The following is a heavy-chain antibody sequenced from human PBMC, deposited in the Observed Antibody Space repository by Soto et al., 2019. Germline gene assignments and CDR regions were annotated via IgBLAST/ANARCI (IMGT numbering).Heavy chain of an antibody. J-gene: IGHJ3*02. D-gene: IGHD7-27*01. V-gene: IGHV1-2*04. CDR3: GRDRHTGDAFDT. Sequence: ASVKVSCKASGYTFTGYYMHWVRQAPGQGLEWMGWINPNSGGTNYAQKFQGWVTMTRDTSISTAYMELSRLRADDTAVYYWGRDRHTGDAFDTWGQGTMVTVSS. CDR1: GYTFTGYY. CDR2: INPNSGGT.